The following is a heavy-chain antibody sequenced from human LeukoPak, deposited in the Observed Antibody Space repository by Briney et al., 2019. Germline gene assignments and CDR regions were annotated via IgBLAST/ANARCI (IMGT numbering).Heavy chain of an antibody. Sequence: KSSETLSLTCTVSGGSISGYYWNWIRQPAGKGLEWLGRIFSSGKTNYNPSLQSRVTMSVDTSKNHFSLKLTSVTAADTAVYYCVRGLYGSGDYWGQGTLVTVSS. CDR2: IFSSGKT. V-gene: IGHV4-4*07. CDR1: GGSISGYY. J-gene: IGHJ4*02. D-gene: IGHD3-10*01. CDR3: VRGLYGSGDY.